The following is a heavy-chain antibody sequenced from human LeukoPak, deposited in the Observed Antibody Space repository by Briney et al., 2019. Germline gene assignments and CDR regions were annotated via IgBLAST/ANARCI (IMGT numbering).Heavy chain of an antibody. CDR1: GYTFTSYD. V-gene: IGHV1-8*01. Sequence: ASVKVSCKASGYTFTSYDINWVRQATGQGLEWMGWMNPNSGNTGYAQKFQGRVTMTRNTSISTAYMELSSLRSEDTAVYYCARGLDAGLLWFGELDNWFDPWGQGTLVTVSS. D-gene: IGHD3-10*01. J-gene: IGHJ5*02. CDR2: MNPNSGNT. CDR3: ARGLDAGLLWFGELDNWFDP.